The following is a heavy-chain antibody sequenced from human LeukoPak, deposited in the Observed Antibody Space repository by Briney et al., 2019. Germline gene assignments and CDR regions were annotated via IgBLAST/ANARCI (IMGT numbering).Heavy chain of an antibody. V-gene: IGHV3-7*01. CDR1: GFTFSSYW. CDR2: IRHDGSEK. J-gene: IGHJ4*02. D-gene: IGHD5-12*01. CDR3: VRDSGLRAVDY. Sequence: GGSLRLSCATSGFTFSSYWMTWLRQAPGKGLEWLTQIRHDGSEKYYVDSVKGRFTISRDNAKNSLYLQMNSLRAEDTAVYYCVRDSGLRAVDYWGQGTLVTVSS.